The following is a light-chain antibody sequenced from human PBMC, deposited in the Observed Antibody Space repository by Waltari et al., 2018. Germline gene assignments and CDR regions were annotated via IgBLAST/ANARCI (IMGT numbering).Light chain of an antibody. CDR3: CSYAGSAVSV. CDR2: DVD. V-gene: IGLV2-23*02. Sequence: QSALTHTATVSGSPGQSITISCSGASSDIGKYILVSWYQQHPGKAPTLIVYDVDKRPSGVSNRFSGSKSGNTAFLTISGLQTADEADYYCCSYAGSAVSVFGGGTKLTVL. CDR1: SSDIGKYIL. J-gene: IGLJ3*02.